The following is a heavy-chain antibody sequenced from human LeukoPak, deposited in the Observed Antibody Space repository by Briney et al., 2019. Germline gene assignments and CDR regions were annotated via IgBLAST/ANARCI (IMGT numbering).Heavy chain of an antibody. CDR1: DDSISDYY. Sequence: SETLSLTCTGSDDSISDYYRGWIRQPPGKGLEWIGYFHNSGTSTYNPSLKSRVTISADTSKNQFSLKLNSLTTADTAVYYCAREEVILGLYRNNYGMDVWGQGTTVTVSS. J-gene: IGHJ6*02. D-gene: IGHD2/OR15-2a*01. CDR2: FHNSGTS. CDR3: AREEVILGLYRNNYGMDV. V-gene: IGHV4-59*01.